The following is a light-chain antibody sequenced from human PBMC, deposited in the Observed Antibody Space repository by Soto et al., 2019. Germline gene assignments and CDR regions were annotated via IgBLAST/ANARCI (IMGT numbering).Light chain of an antibody. Sequence: QSVLTQPPSASGTPGQRVTISCSGSNSNIGTYPVNWYQQLPGTAPKLLIYNNNQRPSGVPDRFSGSKSGTSASLAVSGLQSEDEADYYCAAWDDSLNGLNVFGAGTKVTVL. CDR3: AAWDDSLNGLNV. J-gene: IGLJ1*01. CDR2: NNN. V-gene: IGLV1-44*01. CDR1: NSNIGTYP.